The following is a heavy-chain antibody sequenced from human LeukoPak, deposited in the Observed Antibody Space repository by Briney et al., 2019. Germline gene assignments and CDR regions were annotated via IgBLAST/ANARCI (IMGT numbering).Heavy chain of an antibody. J-gene: IGHJ1*01. CDR3: ASFPDQH. CDR1: GFTFSSYS. Sequence: PGGSLRLSCAASGFTFSSYSMNWVRQAPGKGLEWVSYISSSSGTIYYADSVKGRFTISRDNAKNSLYLQMNGLRDEDTAVYYCASFPDQHWGQGTLVTVSS. CDR2: ISSSSGTI. V-gene: IGHV3-48*02.